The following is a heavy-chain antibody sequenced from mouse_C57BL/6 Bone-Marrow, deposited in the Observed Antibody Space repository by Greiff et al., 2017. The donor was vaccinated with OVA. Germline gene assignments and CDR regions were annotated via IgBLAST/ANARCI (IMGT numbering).Heavy chain of an antibody. CDR1: GYTFTEYT. CDR3: ARHEDRGYYSGGAMDY. V-gene: IGHV1-62-2*01. Sequence: QVQLQQSGAELVKPGASVKLSCKASGYTFTEYTIHWVKQRSGQGLEWIGWFYPGSGSIKYNEKFKDKATLTADKSSSTAYMELSRLTSEDPAVYFCARHEDRGYYSGGAMDYWGQGTSVTVSS. D-gene: IGHD2-12*01. J-gene: IGHJ4*01. CDR2: FYPGSGSI.